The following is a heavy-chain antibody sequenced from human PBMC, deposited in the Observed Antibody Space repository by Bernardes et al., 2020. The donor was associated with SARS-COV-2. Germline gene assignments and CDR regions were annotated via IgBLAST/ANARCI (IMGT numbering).Heavy chain of an antibody. CDR3: ARDESGHSLPYFDY. V-gene: IGHV4-39*02. J-gene: IGHJ4*02. Sequence: SETLSLTCTVSGGSIRSSDYYWVWLRQPPGKGLEWIGTIYYSGATYYNPSLKSRVTMSVDTSKKQFSLQLNSVTPEDTAVYYCARDESGHSLPYFDYWGQGTLVTVSS. CDR2: IYYSGAT. CDR1: GGSIRSSDYY.